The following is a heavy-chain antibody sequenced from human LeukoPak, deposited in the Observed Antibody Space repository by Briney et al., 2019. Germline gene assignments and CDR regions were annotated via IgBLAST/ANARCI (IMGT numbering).Heavy chain of an antibody. CDR3: ATPGGSGDYPYPTYFNY. CDR1: GFTVSSNY. J-gene: IGHJ4*02. D-gene: IGHD3-10*01. V-gene: IGHV3-53*01. CDR2: ISGSGGST. Sequence: GGSLRLSCAASGFTVSSNYMSWVRQAPGKGLEWVSAISGSGGSTYYADSVKGRFTISRDLSTNTLFLQMISLRAEDTAVYYCATPGGSGDYPYPTYFNYWGQGTLITVSS.